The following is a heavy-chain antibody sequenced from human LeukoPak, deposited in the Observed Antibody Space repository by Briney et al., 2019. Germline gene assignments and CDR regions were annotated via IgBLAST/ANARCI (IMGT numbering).Heavy chain of an antibody. J-gene: IGHJ5*02. CDR1: GFIFRNYG. Sequence: GGSLRLSCAASGFIFRNYGMNWVRQAPGKGLEWVSGIYTNGNTRYADSVRGRFTISRDNSKNTLYLQMHSLRVDDTAVYYCARDRGSSGYDYIWFDPWGQGTLVTVSS. D-gene: IGHD5-12*01. CDR2: IYTNGNT. CDR3: ARDRGSSGYDYIWFDP. V-gene: IGHV3-23*05.